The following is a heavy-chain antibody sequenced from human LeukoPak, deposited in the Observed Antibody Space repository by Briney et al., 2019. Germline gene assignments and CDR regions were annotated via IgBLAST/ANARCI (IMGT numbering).Heavy chain of an antibody. CDR1: GGSISSSSYY. V-gene: IGHV4-39*01. CDR2: IYYSGST. CDR3: ASPTIFGVVIMRHDAFDI. Sequence: SETLSLTCTVSGGSISSSSYYWGWIRQPPGKGLEWIGSIYYSGSTYYNPSLKSRVTIAVDTSKNQFSLKLSSVTAADTAVYYCASPTIFGVVIMRHDAFDIWGQGTMVTVSS. D-gene: IGHD3-3*01. J-gene: IGHJ3*02.